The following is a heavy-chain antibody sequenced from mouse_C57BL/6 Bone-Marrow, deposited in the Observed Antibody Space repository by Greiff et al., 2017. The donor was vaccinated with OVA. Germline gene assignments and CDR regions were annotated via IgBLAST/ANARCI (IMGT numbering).Heavy chain of an antibody. CDR2: ISDGGSYT. Sequence: EVMLVESGGGLVKPGGSLKLSCAASGFTFSSYAMSWVRQTPEKRLEWVATISDGGSYTYYPDNVKGRFPISRDNAKNNLYLQMSHLKSEDTAMYYCAREGHYYGSRGYFDYWGQGTTLTVSS. V-gene: IGHV5-4*01. CDR1: GFTFSSYA. CDR3: AREGHYYGSRGYFDY. J-gene: IGHJ2*01. D-gene: IGHD1-1*01.